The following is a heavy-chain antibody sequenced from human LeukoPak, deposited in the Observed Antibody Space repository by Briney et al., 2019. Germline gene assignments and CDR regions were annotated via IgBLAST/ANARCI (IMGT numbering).Heavy chain of an antibody. CDR2: VHTGVHN. J-gene: IGHJ4*02. V-gene: IGHV3-13*01. D-gene: IGHD5-18*01. CDR1: GFSFRDYD. Sequence: PGGSLRLSCAASGFSFRDYDMHWVRQREGKGMEWVSAVHTGVHNFYADSVRGRFSTSRENPKNSLYFQMNSLRAGDTGVYYCVRGFSYGLYFFDYWGQGALVTVSS. CDR3: VRGFSYGLYFFDY.